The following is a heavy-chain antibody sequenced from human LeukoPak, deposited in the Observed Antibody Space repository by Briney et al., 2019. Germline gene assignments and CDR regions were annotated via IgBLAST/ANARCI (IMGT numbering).Heavy chain of an antibody. CDR3: AKKGQWLDIYYFDY. Sequence: GGSLRLSCAASGFTFSSYAMSWVRQAPGKGLEWVSAISGSGGSTYYADSVKGRFTISRDNSKNTLYLQMNSLRAEDTAVYCCAKKGQWLDIYYFDYWGQGTLVTVSS. CDR1: GFTFSSYA. J-gene: IGHJ4*02. CDR2: ISGSGGST. V-gene: IGHV3-23*01. D-gene: IGHD6-19*01.